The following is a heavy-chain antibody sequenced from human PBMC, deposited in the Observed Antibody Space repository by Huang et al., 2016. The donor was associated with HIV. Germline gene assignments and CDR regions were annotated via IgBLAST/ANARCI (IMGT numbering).Heavy chain of an antibody. CDR2: INPGSGRK. CDR1: GYSFSNHY. V-gene: IGHV1-46*01. Sequence: QVQLVQSGAEVKKPGASVKVSCKTSGYSFSNHYIHWVRQAPGQGLQWMGIINPGSGRKTYGKRAQGRASKTVNMSKTTGYMEMSRPGSESSAVYFWGGSGGGYSHNWPDPWGQGTLLIVSS. D-gene: IGHD1-26*01. CDR3: GGSGGGYSHNWPDP. J-gene: IGHJ5*02.